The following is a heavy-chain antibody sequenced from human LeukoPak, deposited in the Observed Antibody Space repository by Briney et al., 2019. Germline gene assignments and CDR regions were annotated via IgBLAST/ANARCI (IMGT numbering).Heavy chain of an antibody. CDR2: LYTSGST. CDR1: GGSISSYY. J-gene: IGHJ5*02. Sequence: SETQSLTCTVSGGSISSYYWNWIRQPAGKGLEWIGRLYTSGSTNYNPSLTSRVTMSVDTSKNQFSLKLTSVTAADTAVYYCASGSGSYSHWFDPWGQGILVTVSS. CDR3: ASGSGSYSHWFDP. D-gene: IGHD3-10*01. V-gene: IGHV4-4*07.